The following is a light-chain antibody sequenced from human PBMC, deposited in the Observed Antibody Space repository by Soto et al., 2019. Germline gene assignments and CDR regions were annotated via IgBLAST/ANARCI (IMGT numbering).Light chain of an antibody. J-gene: IGKJ1*01. CDR1: QTINTY. V-gene: IGKV1-39*01. CDR2: GAS. CDR3: QESYSFLWGT. Sequence: DIQMTQSPSSLSASVGDRVTITCQTSQTINTYLNWYQQKPGKAPKLLVYGASNLGSGVPLRFSGSGSGTDFTLTISSLEPEDLATYYCQESYSFLWGTCGQGTKVEI.